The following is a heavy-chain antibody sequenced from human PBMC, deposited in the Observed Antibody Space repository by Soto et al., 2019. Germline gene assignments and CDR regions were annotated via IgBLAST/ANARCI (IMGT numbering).Heavy chain of an antibody. V-gene: IGHV3-23*01. Sequence: EVQLLESGGGLVQPGGSLRLSCAASGFSFSNYPMSWVRQAPGNGLESVSVIMGSGGRTYYADSVQGRFTISRDDSKSTVFLQMNSLRADDTATYYCAKGGANWYFDYRGQGTLVTVTS. J-gene: IGHJ4*02. CDR3: AKGGANWYFDY. CDR1: GFSFSNYP. CDR2: IMGSGGRT. D-gene: IGHD1-1*01.